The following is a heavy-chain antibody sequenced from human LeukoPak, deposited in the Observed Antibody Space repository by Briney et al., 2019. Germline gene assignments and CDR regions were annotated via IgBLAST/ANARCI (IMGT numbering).Heavy chain of an antibody. V-gene: IGHV4-4*07. Sequence: SETLSLTCTVSGGSISSYYWSWIRQPAGKGLEYIGRTYPSGSTNYSPSLKSRVTMSIDTSKNQLYLKLSSVTAADTAVYYCAAAGWDYYDSSGFSFDYWGQGTLVTVSS. J-gene: IGHJ4*02. CDR2: TYPSGST. D-gene: IGHD3-22*01. CDR1: GGSISSYY. CDR3: AAAGWDYYDSSGFSFDY.